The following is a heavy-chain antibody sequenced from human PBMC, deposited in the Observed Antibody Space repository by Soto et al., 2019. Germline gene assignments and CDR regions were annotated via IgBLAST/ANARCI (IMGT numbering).Heavy chain of an antibody. CDR2: IYHSGST. V-gene: IGHV4-4*02. CDR3: ARKEPSGYYYCMDV. J-gene: IGHJ6*03. Sequence: QVQLQESGPGLVKPSGTLSLTCAVSSGSISSSNWWSWVRQPPGKGLEWIGEIYHSGSTNYNPSLRSRDAVSVDNPKNQFYLELISVTAADTAVYYCARKEPSGYYYCMDVWGKGTTVT. D-gene: IGHD1-1*01. CDR1: SGSISSSNW.